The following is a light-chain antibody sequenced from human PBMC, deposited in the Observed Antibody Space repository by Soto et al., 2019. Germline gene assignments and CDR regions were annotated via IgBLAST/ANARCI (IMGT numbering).Light chain of an antibody. J-gene: IGLJ1*01. Sequence: QSVLTQPPSVSGAPGQRVTISCTGSSSNIGAGYDVHWYQQLPGTAPKLLIYGNNNRPSGVPDRFSGSKSGTSASLAVTGLQAEDEADYYCQSYAPGLSVLYVFGPGTKVTVL. CDR3: QSYAPGLSVLYV. CDR2: GNN. V-gene: IGLV1-40*01. CDR1: SSNIGAGYD.